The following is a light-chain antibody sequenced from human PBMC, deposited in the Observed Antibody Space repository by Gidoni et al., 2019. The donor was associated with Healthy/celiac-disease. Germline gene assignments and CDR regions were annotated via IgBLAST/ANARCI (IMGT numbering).Light chain of an antibody. CDR1: QGISNY. CDR2: AAS. J-gene: IGKJ4*01. Sequence: DIQMTQSPSSLSASVGDRVTITYRASQGISNYLAWYQQKPGKVPKLLIYAASSLQSGVPSRFSGSGSGTDFTLTISRLQPEDVATYYCQKYNSAPRTFGGGTKVEIK. CDR3: QKYNSAPRT. V-gene: IGKV1-27*01.